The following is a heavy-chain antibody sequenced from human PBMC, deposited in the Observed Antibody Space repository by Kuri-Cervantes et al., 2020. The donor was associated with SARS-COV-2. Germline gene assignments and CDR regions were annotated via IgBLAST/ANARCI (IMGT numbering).Heavy chain of an antibody. V-gene: IGHV3-11*06. CDR2: ISSSSSYT. J-gene: IGHJ6*02. Sequence: SCAASGFTFSDYYMSWIRQAPGKGLEWVSYISSSSSYTNYADSVKGRFTISRDNAKNSLYLQMNSLRAEDTAVYYCARRRSGYCSSTSCYENYYYYYGMDVWGQGTTVTVSS. D-gene: IGHD2-2*01. CDR1: GFTFSDYY. CDR3: ARRRSGYCSSTSCYENYYYYYGMDV.